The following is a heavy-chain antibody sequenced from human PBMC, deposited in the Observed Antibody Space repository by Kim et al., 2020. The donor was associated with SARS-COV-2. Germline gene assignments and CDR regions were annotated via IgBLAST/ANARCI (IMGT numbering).Heavy chain of an antibody. V-gene: IGHV3-33*06. CDR2: IWNDGTYK. CDR1: GFMFGLHA. Sequence: GGSLRLSCTASGFMFGLHAMHWVRQAPGKGLEWVAVIWNDGTYKYHIDSVKGRFTISRDNSKKTLYLQMNTLKADDSAIYYCAKSRSGVSWAGMAVWGQGITVTVTS. CDR3: AKSRSGVSWAGMAV. D-gene: IGHD2-15*01. J-gene: IGHJ6*02.